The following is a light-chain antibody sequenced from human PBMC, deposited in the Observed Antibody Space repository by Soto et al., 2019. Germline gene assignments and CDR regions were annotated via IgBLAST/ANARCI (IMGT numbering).Light chain of an antibody. CDR2: AAS. V-gene: IGKV1-39*01. CDR1: QSISSY. Sequence: DIQMTQSPSSLSASVGDRVTITCRASQSISSYLNWYQQKPGKAPKLLIYAASSLQSGVPSRFSGSGSGTDFTLTINSLQPEDFATYYCQQYNSYPYTFGQGTKVDIK. J-gene: IGKJ2*01. CDR3: QQYNSYPYT.